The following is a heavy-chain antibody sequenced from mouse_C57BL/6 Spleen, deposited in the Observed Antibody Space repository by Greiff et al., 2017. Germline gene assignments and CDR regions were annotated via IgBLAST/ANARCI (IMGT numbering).Heavy chain of an antibody. CDR2: ISNGGGST. Sequence: EVKVVESGGGLVQPGGSLKLSCAASGFTFSDYYMYWVRQTPEKRLEWVAYISNGGGSTYYPDTVKGRFTISRDNAKNTLYLQMSRLKSEDTAMYYCARGGISYYGSSLDYWGQGTTLTVSS. J-gene: IGHJ2*01. V-gene: IGHV5-12*01. CDR1: GFTFSDYY. D-gene: IGHD1-1*01. CDR3: ARGGISYYGSSLDY.